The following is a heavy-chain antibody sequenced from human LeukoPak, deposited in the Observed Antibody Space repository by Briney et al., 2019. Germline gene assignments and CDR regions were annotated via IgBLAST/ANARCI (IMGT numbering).Heavy chain of an antibody. Sequence: SVKVSCKASGYTFTNFAMNWVRQAPGQGLEWMGGIIPIFGTANYAQKFQGRVTITADESTSTAYMELSSLRSEDTAVYYCARRIRAAAGHYFDYWGQGTLVTVSS. J-gene: IGHJ4*02. CDR3: ARRIRAAAGHYFDY. V-gene: IGHV1-69*13. CDR1: GYTFTNFA. D-gene: IGHD6-13*01. CDR2: IIPIFGTA.